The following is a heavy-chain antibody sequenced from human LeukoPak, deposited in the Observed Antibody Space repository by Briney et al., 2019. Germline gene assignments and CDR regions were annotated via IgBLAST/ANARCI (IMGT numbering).Heavy chain of an antibody. Sequence: GRSLRLSCAASGFTFDDYAMHWVRHAPGKGLEWVSGISWNSGSIGYADSVKGRFTISRDNAKNSLYLQMNSLRAEDTDLYYCAKGMPFGEFDLRAFDIWGQGTMVTVSS. CDR3: AKGMPFGEFDLRAFDI. D-gene: IGHD3-10*01. CDR1: GFTFDDYA. J-gene: IGHJ3*02. CDR2: ISWNSGSI. V-gene: IGHV3-9*01.